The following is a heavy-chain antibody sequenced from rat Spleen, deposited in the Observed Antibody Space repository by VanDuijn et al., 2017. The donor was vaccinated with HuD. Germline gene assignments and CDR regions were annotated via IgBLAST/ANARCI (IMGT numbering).Heavy chain of an antibody. Sequence: EVQLVETGGGLVQPGRSLKLSCVASGFSFSSYWMYWVRQAPTKGLEWVASISTGGGNTYYRDSVKGRFTISRDNAQNTLYLQMNSLRSEDTATYYCTREGNSGYDYWGQGVMVTVSS. D-gene: IGHD4-3*01. CDR2: ISTGGGNT. J-gene: IGHJ2*01. V-gene: IGHV5S13*01. CDR1: GFSFSSYW. CDR3: TREGNSGYDY.